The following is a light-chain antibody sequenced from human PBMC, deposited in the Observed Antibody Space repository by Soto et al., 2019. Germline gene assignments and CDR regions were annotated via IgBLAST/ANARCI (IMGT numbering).Light chain of an antibody. Sequence: VVTQPPSVSGAPGQRVTISCTGSSSNIGAGYDVHWYQHVPGRAPNLLIFGSTNRPSGVPDRFSGSKSGTSASLAITGVQAEDEGDYYCQSYDSSLSGVMFGGGTKLTVL. J-gene: IGLJ3*02. V-gene: IGLV1-40*01. CDR1: SSNIGAGYD. CDR3: QSYDSSLSGVM. CDR2: GST.